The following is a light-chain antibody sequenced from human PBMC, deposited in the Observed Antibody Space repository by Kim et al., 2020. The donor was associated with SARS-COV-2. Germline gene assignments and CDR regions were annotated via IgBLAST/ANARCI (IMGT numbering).Light chain of an antibody. CDR1: SLRSYY. CDR2: DKN. Sequence: SSELTQDPAVSVALGQTVRITCQGDSLRSYYASWYQQRPGQAPLLVIYDKNNRPSGIPDRFSGSSSGNTASLTITGAQAEDEADYYCNSRESGVNHVVFGGETQLTVL. V-gene: IGLV3-19*01. CDR3: NSRESGVNHVV. J-gene: IGLJ3*02.